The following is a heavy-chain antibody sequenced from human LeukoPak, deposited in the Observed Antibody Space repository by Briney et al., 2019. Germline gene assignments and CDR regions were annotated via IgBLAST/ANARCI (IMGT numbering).Heavy chain of an antibody. D-gene: IGHD3-16*01. CDR2: ISGSGDTT. CDR3: AKGGPYGGNYYYGMDV. V-gene: IGHV3-23*01. J-gene: IGHJ6*02. CDR1: GFTFSSYA. Sequence: SGGSLRLSCAASGFTFSSYAMNWVRQAPGKGQEWVSAISGSGDTTYYGDSVKGRFTISRDNSKHTLHLQMNSLRAEDTAVYYCAKGGPYGGNYYYGMDVWGQGTTVTVSS.